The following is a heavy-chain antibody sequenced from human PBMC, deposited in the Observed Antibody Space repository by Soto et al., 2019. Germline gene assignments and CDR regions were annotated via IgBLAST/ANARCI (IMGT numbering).Heavy chain of an antibody. V-gene: IGHV1-69*13. CDR2: IIPIFGTA. D-gene: IGHD6-6*01. J-gene: IGHJ6*02. CDR3: ARGGSSSGGMDV. Sequence: SVKVSCKASGGTFSSYAISWVRQAPGQGLEWMGGIIPIFGTANYAQKFQGRVTITADESTSTAYMELSSLRSEDTAVYYCARGGSSSGGMDVWGQGTTVTVSS. CDR1: GGTFSSYA.